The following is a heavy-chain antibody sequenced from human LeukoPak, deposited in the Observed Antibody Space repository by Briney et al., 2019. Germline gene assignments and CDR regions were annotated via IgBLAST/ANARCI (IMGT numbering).Heavy chain of an antibody. CDR3: ARLYYESSGYWVFDY. CDR2: IYHSGST. D-gene: IGHD3-22*01. V-gene: IGHV4-59*08. Sequence: SETLSLTCTVSGGSISSTYWSWIRQPPGKGLEYIGYIYHSGSTNYNPSLKGRVTISLDTSKNQFSLRLSSVTAADTAVYYCARLYYESSGYWVFDYWGQGTLVAVSS. J-gene: IGHJ4*02. CDR1: GGSISSTY.